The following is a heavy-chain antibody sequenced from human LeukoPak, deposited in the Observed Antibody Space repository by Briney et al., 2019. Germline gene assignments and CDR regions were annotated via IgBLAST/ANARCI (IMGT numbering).Heavy chain of an antibody. Sequence: GGSLRLSCVVSGFTLSRHYMGWVRQAPGRGLEWGAITSSDGGDRHYVDSVEGRSISSRDNSKNSLYLQMSSLAAEDTAVYYCAFLIREPQHWGQGTLVTVSS. V-gene: IGHV3-7*01. CDR1: GFTLSRHY. D-gene: IGHD1-26*01. J-gene: IGHJ1*01. CDR3: AFLIREPQH. CDR2: TSSDGGDR.